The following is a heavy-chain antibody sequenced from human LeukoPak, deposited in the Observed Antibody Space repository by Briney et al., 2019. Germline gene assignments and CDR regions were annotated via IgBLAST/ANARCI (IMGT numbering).Heavy chain of an antibody. D-gene: IGHD5-12*01. Sequence: GESLKISCKGSGFNFTRYWIAWGRQISGQGLGWIGIIYPGDTDTTYSASFQGQVTISADKSISNAYLQWSSPKASDTDMYYCARQRTADIAAQGYWGQGTLVTVSS. CDR2: IYPGDTDT. J-gene: IGHJ4*02. CDR3: ARQRTADIAAQGY. CDR1: GFNFTRYW. V-gene: IGHV5-51*01.